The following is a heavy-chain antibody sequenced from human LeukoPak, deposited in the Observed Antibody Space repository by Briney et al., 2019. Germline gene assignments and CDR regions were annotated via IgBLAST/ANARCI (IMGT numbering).Heavy chain of an antibody. V-gene: IGHV3-23*01. CDR3: AKSRIAAAGCFDY. CDR2: ISGSGDST. D-gene: IGHD6-13*01. Sequence: GGSLRLSCAASGFTFNNYAMSWVRQAPGKGLEWVSAISGSGDSTYYADSVKGRFTISRDNSKNTLYLQMNSLRAEDPAVYSCAKSRIAAAGCFDYWGQGTLVTVSS. CDR1: GFTFNNYA. J-gene: IGHJ4*02.